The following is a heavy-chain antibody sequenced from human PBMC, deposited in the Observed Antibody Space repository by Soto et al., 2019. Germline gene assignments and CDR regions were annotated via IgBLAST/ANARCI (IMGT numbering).Heavy chain of an antibody. J-gene: IGHJ4*02. D-gene: IGHD6-13*01. V-gene: IGHV4-59*01. CDR1: GGSISSYY. CDR3: ARAYSSSWYLFDY. CDR2: IYYSGST. Sequence: SETLSLTCTVSGGSISSYYWSWIRQPPGKGLEWIGYIYYSGSTNYNPSLKSRVTISVDTSKNQFSLKLSSVTAADTAVYYCARAYSSSWYLFDYWGQGTLVTVSP.